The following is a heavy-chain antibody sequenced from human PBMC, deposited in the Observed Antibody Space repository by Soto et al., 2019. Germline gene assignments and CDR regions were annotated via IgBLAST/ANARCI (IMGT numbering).Heavy chain of an antibody. CDR3: ARPASVGHSPYF. D-gene: IGHD2-15*01. Sequence: SETLSLTCAVSGDSISSGYHWAWIRQPPGKGLEWVASIYHSGATYYNPSLTSRVTISVDTSKNQFSLKLNSVTAADSAVYYCARPASVGHSPYF. V-gene: IGHV4-38-2*01. CDR2: IYHSGAT. CDR1: GDSISSGYH. J-gene: IGHJ4*01.